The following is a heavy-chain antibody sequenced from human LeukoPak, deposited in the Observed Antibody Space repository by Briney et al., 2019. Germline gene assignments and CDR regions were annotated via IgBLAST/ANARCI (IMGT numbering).Heavy chain of an antibody. D-gene: IGHD4-11*01. CDR3: ARGLDYSNFSSSDY. CDR2: VYHSGST. CDR1: GDSISTNHW. Sequence: SETLSLTCAVSGDSISTNHWWSWVRQPPGKGLEWIGEVYHSGSTNYNPSLKGRVTISVDTSKNQFSLKLSPVTAADTAVYYCARGLDYSNFSSSDYWGQGTLVTVSS. V-gene: IGHV4-4*02. J-gene: IGHJ4*02.